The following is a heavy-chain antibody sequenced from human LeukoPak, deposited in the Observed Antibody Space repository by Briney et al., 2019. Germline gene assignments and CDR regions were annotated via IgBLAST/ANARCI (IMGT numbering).Heavy chain of an antibody. CDR2: IYYSGST. CDR3: ARTNYDIGGDFDY. D-gene: IGHD3-9*01. CDR1: GGSISSSSYY. V-gene: IGHV4-39*01. Sequence: PSETLSLTCTVSGGSISSSSYYWGWIRQPPGKGLEWIGSIYYSGSTYYNPSLKSRVTISVDTSKNQFSLKLSSVTAADTAVYYCARTNYDIGGDFDYWGQGTLVTVSS. J-gene: IGHJ4*02.